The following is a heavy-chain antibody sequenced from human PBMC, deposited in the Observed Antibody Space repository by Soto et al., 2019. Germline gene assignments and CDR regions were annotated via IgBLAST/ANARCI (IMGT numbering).Heavy chain of an antibody. CDR3: ASMGSSGYWFDY. J-gene: IGHJ4*02. CDR2: ISSNGGST. V-gene: IGHV3-64*01. CDR1: GFNFSSYA. Sequence: GGSLRLSCAASGFNFSSYAMHWVRQAPGKGLEYVSAISSNGGSTYYANSVKGRFTISRDNSKNTLYLQMGSLRAEDMAVYYCASMGSSGYWFDYWGQGTLVTVSS. D-gene: IGHD3-22*01.